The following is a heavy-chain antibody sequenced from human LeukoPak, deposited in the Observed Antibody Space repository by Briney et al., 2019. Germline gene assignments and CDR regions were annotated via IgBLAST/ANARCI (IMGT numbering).Heavy chain of an antibody. D-gene: IGHD3-10*01. V-gene: IGHV4-39*01. Sequence: KPSETLSLTCTVSGGSISSSSYYWGWIRQPPGKGLEWLGSIYYSGSTYYNPSLKSRVTISVDTSKNQFSLKLSSVTAADTAVYYCARLPRITMVRGVYYYYYYMDVWGKGTTVTVSS. CDR3: ARLPRITMVRGVYYYYYYMDV. CDR1: GGSISSSSYY. CDR2: IYYSGST. J-gene: IGHJ6*03.